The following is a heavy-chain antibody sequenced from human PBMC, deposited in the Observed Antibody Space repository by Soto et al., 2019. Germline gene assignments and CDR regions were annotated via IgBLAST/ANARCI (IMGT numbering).Heavy chain of an antibody. Sequence: EVQLLESGGGLVQSGGSLRLSCSASGFAFGGYTMNWVRLPPGKGLEWVSGINSGSGSTTYYADSVTGRFRISRDNSRTTLYLQMISLRVEDTAIYYCAKDRQTDGMWSFDSWGQGILVTVSS. J-gene: IGHJ4*02. CDR1: GFAFGGYT. CDR3: AKDRQTDGMWSFDS. D-gene: IGHD3-3*01. V-gene: IGHV3-23*01. CDR2: INSGSGSTT.